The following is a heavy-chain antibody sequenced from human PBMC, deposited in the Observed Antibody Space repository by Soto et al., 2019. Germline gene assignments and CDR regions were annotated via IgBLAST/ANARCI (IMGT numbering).Heavy chain of an antibody. CDR3: ARAFKGIIENTGWPKPYYYGLDV. CDR1: CASLRGVY. J-gene: IGHJ6*01. Sequence: QVQLQQWGAGMLKPAETLSLTCGVSCASLRGVYWTWIRQTPRRGLEWIGEINHSGSAYYNPALGDRVTISVDTSKKQFSLSLTSVTAADTGRYYCARAFKGIIENTGWPKPYYYGLDVWAQGTAVIVSS. V-gene: IGHV4-34*01. D-gene: IGHD6-19*01. CDR2: INHSGSA.